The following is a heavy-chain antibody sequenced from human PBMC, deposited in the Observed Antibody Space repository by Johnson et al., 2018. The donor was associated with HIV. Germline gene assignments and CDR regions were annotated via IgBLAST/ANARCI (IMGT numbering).Heavy chain of an antibody. J-gene: IGHJ3*02. CDR2: ISSNGGST. CDR3: ATSPVSDSSSWYHLEMAFDI. V-gene: IGHV3-64*01. CDR1: GFTFSSYA. Sequence: VQLVESGGGLVQPGGSLRLSCAASGFTFSSYAMHWVRQAPGKGLEYVSAISSNGGSTYYANSVKGRFTISRDNSKNTLYLQMGSLRAEDMAVYYCATSPVSDSSSWYHLEMAFDIWGQGTMVTVSS. D-gene: IGHD6-13*01.